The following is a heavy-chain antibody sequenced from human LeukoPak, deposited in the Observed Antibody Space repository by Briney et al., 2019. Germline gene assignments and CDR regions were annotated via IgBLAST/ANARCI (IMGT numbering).Heavy chain of an antibody. CDR3: ARGYGSGSYFVY. CDR1: GGSSSGYY. CDR2: INQSGST. V-gene: IGHV4-34*01. Sequence: PSETLSLTCAVYGGSSSGYYWSWIRQPPGKGLEWIGEINQSGSTNQNPSLKSRVTISMDTSKNQFSLKLSSVTAADTAVYYCARGYGSGSYFVYWGQGTLVTVSS. J-gene: IGHJ4*02. D-gene: IGHD3-10*01.